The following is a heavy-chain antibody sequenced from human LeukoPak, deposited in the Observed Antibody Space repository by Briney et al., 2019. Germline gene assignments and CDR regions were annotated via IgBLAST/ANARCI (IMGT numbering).Heavy chain of an antibody. D-gene: IGHD2-8*01. J-gene: IGHJ4*02. CDR2: INPNSGGT. V-gene: IGHV1-2*02. CDR1: GYTFTGYY. CDR3: AREVTNLDY. Sequence: ASVPVSCKASGYTFTGYYLHWVRQARGQELEWMGWINPNSGGTNYAQKFQGRVTMTRDTSISTAYMELSRLRSDDTAVYYCAREVTNLDYWGQGTLVTVSS.